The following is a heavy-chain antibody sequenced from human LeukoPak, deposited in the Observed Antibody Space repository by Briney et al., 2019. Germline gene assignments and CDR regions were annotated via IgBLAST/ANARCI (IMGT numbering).Heavy chain of an antibody. J-gene: IGHJ5*02. CDR1: GYTFTSYG. V-gene: IGHV1-18*01. CDR2: ISAYNGNT. Sequence: ASVKVSCKASGYTFTSYGISCVRQAPGQGLEWMGWISAYNGNTNYAQKLQGRVTMTTDTSTSTAYMVLRSLRSDDTAVYYCARVKSITGTTRGSWFDPWGQGTLVTVSS. CDR3: ARVKSITGTTRGSWFDP. D-gene: IGHD1-7*01.